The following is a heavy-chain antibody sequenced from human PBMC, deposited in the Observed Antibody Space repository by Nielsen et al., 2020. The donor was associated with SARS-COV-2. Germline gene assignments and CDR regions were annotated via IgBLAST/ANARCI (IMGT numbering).Heavy chain of an antibody. CDR1: GFTFSSYS. Sequence: GGSLRLSCAASGFTFSSYSMNWVRQAPGKGLEWVSSISSSSSYIYYADSVKGRFTISRDNAKNSLYLQMNSLRAEDTAVYYCAALDIVVVPAALGFDPWGQRTLVTVSS. V-gene: IGHV3-21*01. CDR2: ISSSSSYI. CDR3: AALDIVVVPAALGFDP. D-gene: IGHD2-2*03. J-gene: IGHJ5*02.